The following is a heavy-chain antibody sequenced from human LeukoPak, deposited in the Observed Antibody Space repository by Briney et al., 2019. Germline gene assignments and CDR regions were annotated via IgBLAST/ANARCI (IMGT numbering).Heavy chain of an antibody. CDR2: ISWNSGSI. CDR1: GFTFDDYA. CDR3: AKGYGSAWFDY. V-gene: IGHV3-9*01. D-gene: IGHD6-19*01. J-gene: IGHJ4*02. Sequence: GGSLRLSCAASGFTFDDYAMHWVRQAPGKGLEWVSGISWNSGSIGYADSVKGRFTISRDNAKNSLYLQMNSLRAEDTALYYCAKGYGSAWFDYWGQGTLVTVSS.